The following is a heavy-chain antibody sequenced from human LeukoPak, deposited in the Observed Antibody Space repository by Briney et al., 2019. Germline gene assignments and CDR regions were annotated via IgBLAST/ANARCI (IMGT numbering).Heavy chain of an antibody. V-gene: IGHV4-34*01. CDR1: GGSFSGYY. Sequence: SETLSLTCAVYGGSFSGYYWSWIRQPPGKGLEWIGEINHSGSTNYNPSLKSRVTISVDTSKDQFSLKLSSVTAADTAVYYCARSAPSSSWYYFDYWGQGTLVTVSS. CDR2: INHSGST. CDR3: ARSAPSSSWYYFDY. J-gene: IGHJ4*02. D-gene: IGHD6-13*01.